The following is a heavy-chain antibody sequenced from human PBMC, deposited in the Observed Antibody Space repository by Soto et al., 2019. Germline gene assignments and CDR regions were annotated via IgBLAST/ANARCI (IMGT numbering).Heavy chain of an antibody. D-gene: IGHD2-2*01. J-gene: IGHJ4*02. CDR3: APTWGCSSTSCPPGF. V-gene: IGHV3-30*03. CDR2: LSNDGSSK. CDR1: RFMFSSYG. Sequence: HPGGSLRLSCAASRFMFSSYGMHWVRQAPGKGLEWVAVLSNDGSSKNYADSVKGRFTISRDNSKNMLYLQMNSLILEDTAVYYCAPTWGCSSTSCPPGFWGQGTLVTVSS.